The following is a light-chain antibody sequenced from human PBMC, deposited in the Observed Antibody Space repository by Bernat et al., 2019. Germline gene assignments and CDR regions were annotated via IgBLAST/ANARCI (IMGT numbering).Light chain of an antibody. CDR2: GAS. CDR1: QSVTTN. V-gene: IGKV3-15*01. CDR3: QQYNYWYT. J-gene: IGKJ2*01. Sequence: EIVLTQSPATLSVSPGARATLSCRASQSVTTNLAWYQLRPGQAPRLLIYGASTRATGIPARFSASGSGTEFTLTISSLQSEDFAVYYCQQYNYWYTFGQGTNLEIK.